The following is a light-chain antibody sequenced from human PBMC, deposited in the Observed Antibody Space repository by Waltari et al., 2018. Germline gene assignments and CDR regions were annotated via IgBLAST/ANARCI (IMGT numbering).Light chain of an antibody. CDR1: SSNLGHNV. CDR2: RKD. V-gene: IGLV1-44*01. CDR3: ASWDDSLNGHWV. Sequence: QPVLTQPPSASGTPGQRVTISCSGTSSNLGHNVVNWSQQVPGTAPKLLIYRKDLRPSGVPDRFSASKSGTSASLAISGLQSEDEAEYYCASWDDSLNGHWVFGGGTKVTVL. J-gene: IGLJ3*02.